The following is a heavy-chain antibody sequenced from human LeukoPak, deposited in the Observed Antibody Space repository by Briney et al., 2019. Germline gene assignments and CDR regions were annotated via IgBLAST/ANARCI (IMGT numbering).Heavy chain of an antibody. Sequence: ASVTVSCRASGYTFTSYDIKWVRQAPGQGLEWMGRMNPNNGNTDYAQKFQGRVTITRNTSISTAYMELSSLTSEDTAMYYCARRGKGLGYYMDVWGKGTTVTISS. CDR2: MNPNNGNT. CDR1: GYTFTSYD. J-gene: IGHJ6*03. V-gene: IGHV1-8*01. CDR3: ARRGKGLGYYMDV. D-gene: IGHD3-16*01.